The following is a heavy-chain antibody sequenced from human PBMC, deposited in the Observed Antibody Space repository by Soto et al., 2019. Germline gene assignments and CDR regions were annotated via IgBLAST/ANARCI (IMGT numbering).Heavy chain of an antibody. CDR1: GFTFSNYA. J-gene: IGHJ4*02. D-gene: IGHD5-18*01. V-gene: IGHV3-23*01. CDR3: AKAPDQGYGFYYFNY. Sequence: EVQLLESGGGLVQPGGSLRLSCAAPGFTFSNYAMNWVRQAPGKGLEWVSAITGSGGSTYYADSVKGRFTISRDNSKDTLYPQMNSLRAEDTAVYYCAKAPDQGYGFYYFNYWGQGTLVTVSS. CDR2: ITGSGGST.